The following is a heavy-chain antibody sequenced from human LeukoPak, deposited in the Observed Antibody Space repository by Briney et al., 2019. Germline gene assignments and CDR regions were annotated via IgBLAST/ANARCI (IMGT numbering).Heavy chain of an antibody. CDR2: ISYDGSNK. CDR3: VRDFDSTGYYY. J-gene: IGHJ4*02. V-gene: IGHV3-30*03. D-gene: IGHD3-22*01. CDR1: GFTFSSYG. Sequence: GSLRLSCAASGFTFSSYGMHWVRQAPGKGLEWVAVISYDGSNKYYADSVKGRFTISRDNSKNTLYLQMSSLRADDTAVYYCVRDFDSTGYYYWGQGTLVTVSS.